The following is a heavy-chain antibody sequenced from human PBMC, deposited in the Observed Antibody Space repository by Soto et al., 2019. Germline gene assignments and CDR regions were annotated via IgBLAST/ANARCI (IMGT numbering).Heavy chain of an antibody. Sequence: GGSLRLSCSASGFTFSSYAVHWVRQAPGKGLGYVSAISSNGGSTYYSDSVKGRFTISRDNSKNTLYLQMSSLRAEDTSVYYCVKDQTMGATSYYYYYMDVWGKGTTVTVSS. V-gene: IGHV3-64D*09. J-gene: IGHJ6*03. CDR3: VKDQTMGATSYYYYYMDV. D-gene: IGHD1-26*01. CDR1: GFTFSSYA. CDR2: ISSNGGST.